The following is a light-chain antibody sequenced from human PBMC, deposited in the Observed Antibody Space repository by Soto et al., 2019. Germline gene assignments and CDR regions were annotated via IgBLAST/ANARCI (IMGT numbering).Light chain of an antibody. CDR1: SSDVGGYNY. CDR2: EVS. V-gene: IGLV2-8*01. CDR3: SSYAFSNNLV. Sequence: QSVLTQPPSASGSPGQSVTISCTGTSSDVGGYNYVSWYQQHPGKAPKLMIYEVSKRPSGVPDRFSGSKSGNTASLTVSGLQAEDEADYSCSSYAFSNNLVFCGGTKLTVL. J-gene: IGLJ2*01.